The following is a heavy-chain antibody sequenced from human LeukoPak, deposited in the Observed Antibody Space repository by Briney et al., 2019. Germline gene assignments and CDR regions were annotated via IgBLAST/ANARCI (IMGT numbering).Heavy chain of an antibody. J-gene: IGHJ6*02. CDR1: GFTFSSYW. CDR2: INHNGNVN. Sequence: GGSLRLSCAASGFTFSSYWMNWARQAPGEWLEWEASINHNGNVNYYVDSVKGRFTISRDNAKNSLYLQMSNLRAEDTAVYFCARGGGLDVWGQGATVTVSS. V-gene: IGHV3-7*03. D-gene: IGHD3-16*01. CDR3: ARGGGLDV.